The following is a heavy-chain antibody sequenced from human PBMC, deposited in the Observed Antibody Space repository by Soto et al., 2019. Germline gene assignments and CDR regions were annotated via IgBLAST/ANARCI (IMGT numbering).Heavy chain of an antibody. CDR2: IDNAGSSA. V-gene: IGHV3-74*01. Sequence: GGSLRLSCAASGFTFSIYWMHWVRQAPGKGPVWVSRIDNAGSSARYADSVKGRFTISRDNSKNTLYLQMNSLRAEDTAVYYCAKDYYDFWSGALGYYYYYYGMDVWGQGTTVTVSS. D-gene: IGHD3-3*01. J-gene: IGHJ6*02. CDR1: GFTFSIYW. CDR3: AKDYYDFWSGALGYYYYYYGMDV.